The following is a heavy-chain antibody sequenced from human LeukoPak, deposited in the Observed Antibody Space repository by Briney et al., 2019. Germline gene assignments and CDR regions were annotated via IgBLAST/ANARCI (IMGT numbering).Heavy chain of an antibody. CDR2: IYTSGST. Sequence: SETLSPTCTGSGGSISSYYWSWIRQPAGKGLEWIGRIYTSGSTNYNPSLKSRVTMSVDTSKNQFSLKLSSVTAADTAVYYCARETGTTKTFDPWGQGTLVTVSS. D-gene: IGHD1-7*01. CDR1: GGSISSYY. V-gene: IGHV4-4*07. J-gene: IGHJ5*02. CDR3: ARETGTTKTFDP.